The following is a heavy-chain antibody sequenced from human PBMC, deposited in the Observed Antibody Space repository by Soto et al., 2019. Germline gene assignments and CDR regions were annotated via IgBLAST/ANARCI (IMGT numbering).Heavy chain of an antibody. CDR2: IKQDGSEK. D-gene: IGHD1-26*01. V-gene: IGHV3-7*01. CDR3: ARDGVVGATAFDI. J-gene: IGHJ3*02. CDR1: GFTFSSYW. Sequence: GGSLRLSCAASGFTFSSYWMSWVRQAPGKGLEWVANIKQDGSEKYYVDSVKGRFTISRDNAKNSLYLKMNSLRAEDTAVYYCARDGVVGATAFDIWGQGTMVTVSS.